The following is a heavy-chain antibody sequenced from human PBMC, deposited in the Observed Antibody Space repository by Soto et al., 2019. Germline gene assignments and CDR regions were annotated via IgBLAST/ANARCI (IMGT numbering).Heavy chain of an antibody. CDR2: INSDGSST. Sequence: GGSLRLSCAASGFTFSSYWMHWVRQAPGKGLAWVSRINSDGSSTSYADSVKGRFTISRDNAKNTLYLQMNSLRAEDTAVYYCARVSGWDPLVYGMDVWGQGTTVTVSS. J-gene: IGHJ6*02. CDR3: ARVSGWDPLVYGMDV. V-gene: IGHV3-74*01. CDR1: GFTFSSYW. D-gene: IGHD1-26*01.